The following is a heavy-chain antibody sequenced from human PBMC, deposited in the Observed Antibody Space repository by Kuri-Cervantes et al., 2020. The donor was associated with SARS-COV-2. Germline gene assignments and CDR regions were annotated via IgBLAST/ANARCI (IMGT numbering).Heavy chain of an antibody. D-gene: IGHD2-2*01. V-gene: IGHV3-7*03. Sequence: LSLTCAASGFTFSSYWMSWVRQAPGKGLEWVANIKQDGSEKYYVDSVKGRFTISRDNAKNSLYLQMNSLRAEDTALYYCARDLSDSSTPPHDPWGQGTLVTVSS. CDR3: ARDLSDSSTPPHDP. J-gene: IGHJ5*02. CDR1: GFTFSSYW. CDR2: IKQDGSEK.